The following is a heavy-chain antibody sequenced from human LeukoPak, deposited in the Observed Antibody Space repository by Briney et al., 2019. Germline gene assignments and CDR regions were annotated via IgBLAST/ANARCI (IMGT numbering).Heavy chain of an antibody. Sequence: ASETLSLTCTVSGGSISSSSYYWGWIRQPPGKGLEWIGSIYYSGSTYYNPSLKSRVTISVDTSKNQFSLKLSSMTAADTAVYYCARVSGGVRYYYYYMDVWGKGTTVTVSS. CDR1: GGSISSSSYY. D-gene: IGHD2-8*01. CDR3: ARVSGGVRYYYYYMDV. CDR2: IYYSGST. V-gene: IGHV4-39*07. J-gene: IGHJ6*03.